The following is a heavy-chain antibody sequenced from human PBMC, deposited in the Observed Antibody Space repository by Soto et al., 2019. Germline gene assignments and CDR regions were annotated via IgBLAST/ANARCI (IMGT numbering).Heavy chain of an antibody. D-gene: IGHD3-10*01. CDR2: INPSGST. V-gene: IGHV4-34*01. Sequence: PSETLSLTCAVYGGSFSGYYWSWIRQPPGKGLEWIGEINPSGSTNYNPSLKSRVTISVDTSKNQFSLKLSSVTAADTAVYYCARAQRSAGDFDYWGQGTLVTVSS. CDR1: GGSFSGYY. CDR3: ARAQRSAGDFDY. J-gene: IGHJ4*02.